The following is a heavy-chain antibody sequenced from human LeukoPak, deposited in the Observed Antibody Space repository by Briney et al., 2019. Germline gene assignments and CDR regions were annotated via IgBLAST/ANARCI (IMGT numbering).Heavy chain of an antibody. CDR2: ISSDGSYT. J-gene: IGHJ4*02. D-gene: IGHD3-10*01. CDR1: GFSFSSYW. V-gene: IGHV3-74*01. Sequence: PGGSLRLSCTASGFSFSSYWMHWVRQAPGKGLVWVSLISSDGSYTSYAESVKGRFTISRDNAKNTLYLQVDSLRGEDTAVYYCARRVSSGSSFYYDYWGQGTLVTVSS. CDR3: ARRVSSGSSFYYDY.